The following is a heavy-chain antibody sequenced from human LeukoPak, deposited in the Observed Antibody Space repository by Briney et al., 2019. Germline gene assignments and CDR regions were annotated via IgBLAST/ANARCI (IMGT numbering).Heavy chain of an antibody. CDR3: ARGGYGDYVYYFDY. CDR1: GGSFSGYY. V-gene: IGHV4-34*01. D-gene: IGHD4-17*01. J-gene: IGHJ4*02. CDR2: INHSGST. Sequence: PSGTLSLTCAVYGGSFSGYYWSWIRQPPGKGLEWIGEINHSGSTNYNPSLKSRVTISVDTSKNQFSLKLSSVTAADTAVYYCARGGYGDYVYYFDYWGQGTLVTVSS.